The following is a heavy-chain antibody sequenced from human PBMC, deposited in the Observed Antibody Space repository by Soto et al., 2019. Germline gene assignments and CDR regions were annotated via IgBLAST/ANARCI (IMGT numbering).Heavy chain of an antibody. Sequence: ASVKVSCKASGYTFTSYAMHWVRQAPGQRLEWMGWINADNGNTNYAQKLQGRVTMTTDTSTSTAYMELRSLRSDDTAVYYCARDPAVAGTRRRYYYGMDVWGQGTTVTVSS. CDR2: INADNGNT. CDR1: GYTFTSYA. J-gene: IGHJ6*02. CDR3: ARDPAVAGTRRRYYYGMDV. V-gene: IGHV1-3*01. D-gene: IGHD6-19*01.